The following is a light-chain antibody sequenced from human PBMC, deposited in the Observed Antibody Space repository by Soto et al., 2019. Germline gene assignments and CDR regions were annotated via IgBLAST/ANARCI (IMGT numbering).Light chain of an antibody. J-gene: IGKJ4*01. Sequence: EIVMTQSPGTLSVSPGERVTLSCRASQSVNTNLAWYQQKPGQAPRLLIYDVSTRATGIPARFSGSGSGTEFTLTISSLQSEESAVYYCQQHSNGPLTFGGGTKVELK. CDR1: QSVNTN. CDR3: QQHSNGPLT. CDR2: DVS. V-gene: IGKV3-15*01.